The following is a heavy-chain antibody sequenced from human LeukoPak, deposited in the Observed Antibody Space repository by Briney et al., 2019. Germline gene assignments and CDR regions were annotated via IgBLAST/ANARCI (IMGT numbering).Heavy chain of an antibody. CDR1: GFTFSSYS. J-gene: IGHJ4*02. CDR3: ATSIGVAVAFDF. Sequence: NSGGSLRLSCTASGFTFSSYSLNWVRQAPGKGLEWVSSVSTGSNYIYYADSVKGRFTISRDNAKNSLYLQMNSLKAEDTAIYYCATSIGVAVAFDFWGQGTLVTVSS. V-gene: IGHV3-21*04. D-gene: IGHD6-19*01. CDR2: VSTGSNYI.